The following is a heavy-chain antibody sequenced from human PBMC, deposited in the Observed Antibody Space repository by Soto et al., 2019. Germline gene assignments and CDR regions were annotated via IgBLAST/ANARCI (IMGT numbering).Heavy chain of an antibody. Sequence: SVKVSCKASGGTFNNYPITWVRQAPGQGLEWMGGSIPIFGTANYAQKFQGRVTITVDESTSTAYMELSSLRSEDTAVYYCARGRGYSGDDRYYYFDMDVWGQGTTVTVSS. V-gene: IGHV1-69*13. CDR2: SIPIFGTA. D-gene: IGHD5-12*01. J-gene: IGHJ6*02. CDR3: ARGRGYSGDDRYYYFDMDV. CDR1: GGTFNNYP.